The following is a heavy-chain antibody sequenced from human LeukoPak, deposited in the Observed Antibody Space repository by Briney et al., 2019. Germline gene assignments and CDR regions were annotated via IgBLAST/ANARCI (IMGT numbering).Heavy chain of an antibody. CDR1: GGSISSYY. J-gene: IGHJ4*02. CDR2: IYYSGST. D-gene: IGHD3-10*01. CDR3: ARVRWFGELLPYYFDY. V-gene: IGHV4-59*01. Sequence: PSETLSLTCTVSGGSISSYYWSWIRQPPGKGLEWIGYIYYSGSTNYNPSLKSRVTISVDTSKNQFSLKLSSVTAADTAVYYCARVRWFGELLPYYFDYWGQGTLVTVSS.